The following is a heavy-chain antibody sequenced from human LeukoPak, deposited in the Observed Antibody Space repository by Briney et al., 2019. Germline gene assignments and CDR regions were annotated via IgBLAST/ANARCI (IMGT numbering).Heavy chain of an antibody. V-gene: IGHV4-30-2*01. D-gene: IGHD3-22*01. CDR1: GGSISSGGYS. J-gene: IGHJ3*02. Sequence: PSETLSLTCAVSGGSISSGGYSWSWIRQPPGKGLEWIGYIYHSGSTYYNPSLKSRVTISVDRSKNQFSLRLSSVTAADTAVYYCARAPTQADSSGYWWAQELDAFDIWGQGTMVTVSS. CDR2: IYHSGST. CDR3: ARAPTQADSSGYWWAQELDAFDI.